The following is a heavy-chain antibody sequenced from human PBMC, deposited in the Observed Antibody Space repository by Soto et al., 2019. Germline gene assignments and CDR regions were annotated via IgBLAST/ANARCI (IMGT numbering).Heavy chain of an antibody. CDR1: GGSISRGGYY. J-gene: IGHJ4*02. CDR2: IYYSGST. V-gene: IGHV4-31*03. D-gene: IGHD2-2*01. CDR3: ARANYCSSTSCYCLPHDVMDFFDY. Sequence: TLSLTCTVSGGSISRGGYYWSWIRQHTGKGLEWIGYIYYSGSTYYNPSLKSRVTISVDTSKNQFSLKLSSVTAADTAVYYCARANYCSSTSCYCLPHDVMDFFDYRGQRTLVTVSS.